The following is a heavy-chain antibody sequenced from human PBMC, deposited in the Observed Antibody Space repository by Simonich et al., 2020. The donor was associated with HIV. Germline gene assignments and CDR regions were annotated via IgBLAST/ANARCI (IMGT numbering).Heavy chain of an antibody. CDR3: ARDPRSMGFFDY. D-gene: IGHD4-17*01. V-gene: IGHV7-4-1*01. CDR2: INTHTGNP. CDR1: GYTFRNYA. J-gene: IGHJ4*02. Sequence: QVQLVQSESELKKPGASVEVSCKASGYTFRNYAINWVRQAPGQGPEWMGAINTHTGNPTYAQGFTGRFGSSSDMSVTTADLQIRSLKAEDTAVYYCARDPRSMGFFDYWGQGTLITVSS.